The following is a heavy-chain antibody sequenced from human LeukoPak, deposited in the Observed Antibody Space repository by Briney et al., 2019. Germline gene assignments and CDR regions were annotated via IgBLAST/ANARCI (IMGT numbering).Heavy chain of an antibody. D-gene: IGHD3-22*01. Sequence: KPGGSLRFSCAASRFTFSSYEMNWVRQAPGKGLEWVSYISSSGSTIYYADSVRGRFTISRDNAKNSLYLQMNSLRAEDTAVYYCARASIVVVIFDAFDIWGQGTMVTVSS. J-gene: IGHJ3*02. CDR2: ISSSGSTI. CDR3: ARASIVVVIFDAFDI. CDR1: RFTFSSYE. V-gene: IGHV3-48*03.